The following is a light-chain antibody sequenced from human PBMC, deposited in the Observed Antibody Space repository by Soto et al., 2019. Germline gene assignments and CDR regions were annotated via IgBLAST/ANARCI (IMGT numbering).Light chain of an antibody. Sequence: QSVLTQPPSVSGAPGQRVTISCTGSSSNIGAGYDVHWYQQVPGTAPKLLISGNNNRPSGVPDRFSGSKSGTSASLAITGLQAEDEADYYCQSYDSSLSGSGVFGGGTKLTVL. CDR3: QSYDSSLSGSGV. V-gene: IGLV1-40*01. CDR2: GNN. CDR1: SSNIGAGYD. J-gene: IGLJ2*01.